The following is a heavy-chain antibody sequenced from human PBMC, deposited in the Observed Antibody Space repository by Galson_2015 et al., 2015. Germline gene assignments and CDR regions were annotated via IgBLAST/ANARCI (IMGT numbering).Heavy chain of an antibody. V-gene: IGHV1-18*01. CDR2: ISAYNGNT. Sequence: SVKVSCKASGYTFTSYAMHWVRQAPGQGLEWMGWISAYNGNTNYAQKLQGRVTMTTDTSTSTAYMELRSLRSDDTAVYYCARVRYYYGSGSPMGYWGQGTLVTVSS. D-gene: IGHD3-10*01. CDR3: ARVRYYYGSGSPMGY. J-gene: IGHJ4*02. CDR1: GYTFTSYA.